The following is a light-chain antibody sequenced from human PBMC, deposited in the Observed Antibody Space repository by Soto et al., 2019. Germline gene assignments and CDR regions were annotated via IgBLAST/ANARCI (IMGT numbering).Light chain of an antibody. Sequence: IVLTQSPGTLSLSPGERATLSCRASQSVSSTYLIWYQQKPGQAPRLLIYGASSRATGIPARFSGSGSGTDFTLTISSLEPEDFAVYYCQQRSNWPITFGQGTRLEIK. J-gene: IGKJ5*01. CDR2: GAS. V-gene: IGKV3D-20*02. CDR3: QQRSNWPIT. CDR1: QSVSSTY.